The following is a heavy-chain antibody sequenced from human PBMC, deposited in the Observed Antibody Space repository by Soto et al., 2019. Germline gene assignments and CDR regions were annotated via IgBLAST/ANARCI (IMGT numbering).Heavy chain of an antibody. D-gene: IGHD6-19*01. CDR3: AAYSAVGFSEAFDI. J-gene: IGHJ3*02. Sequence: ASVKVSCKASGFTFTSSAVQWVRKARGQRLEWIGWIVVGSGNTNYAQKFQERVTITRDMSTSTAYMELSSLRSEDTAVYYCAAYSAVGFSEAFDIWGQGPMVTVSS. CDR2: IVVGSGNT. V-gene: IGHV1-58*01. CDR1: GFTFTSSA.